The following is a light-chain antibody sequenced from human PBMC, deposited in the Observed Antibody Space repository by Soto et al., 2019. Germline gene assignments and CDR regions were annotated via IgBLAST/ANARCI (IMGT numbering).Light chain of an antibody. CDR2: GAS. J-gene: IGKJ3*01. CDR3: QQFGSSPGFT. Sequence: MVLTQSPGTLSLSPGERATLSCRASQSINSRYLAWYQQKPGQAPRLLIYGASSRATGIPDRFSGSGSGTDFTLTICRLEPEDFAVYYCQQFGSSPGFTFGPGTIVDIK. V-gene: IGKV3-20*01. CDR1: QSINSRY.